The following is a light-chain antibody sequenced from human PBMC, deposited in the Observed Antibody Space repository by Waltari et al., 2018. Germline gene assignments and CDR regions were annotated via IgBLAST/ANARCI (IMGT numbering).Light chain of an antibody. CDR1: EDIKNY. CDR2: DAS. V-gene: IGKV1-33*01. J-gene: IGKJ4*01. CDR3: QQHDNLPLT. Sequence: DIQMTQSPSSLSASIGDRVTLTCQASEDIKNYLNWYQQKPGKAPKLLIYDASNLQVGVPSRFSGGGSGTDFTFTISSLQPGDIATYYCQQHDNLPLTFGGGTKVEIK.